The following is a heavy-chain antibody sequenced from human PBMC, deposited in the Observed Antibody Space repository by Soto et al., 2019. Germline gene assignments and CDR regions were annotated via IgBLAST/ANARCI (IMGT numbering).Heavy chain of an antibody. CDR1: GGSISSYY. V-gene: IGHV4-59*08. D-gene: IGHD3-10*01. J-gene: IGHJ6*02. Sequence: QVQLQESGPGLVKPSETLSLSCTVSGGSISSYYWSWFRQSPGKRMEWIGYVHHSWGSSYNPSLQIRFPIQLAPPKSQFSLKVTPVTATATAVYYCARQGFGPLHGLVDVWGQGTTVTVSS. CDR2: VHHSWGS. CDR3: ARQGFGPLHGLVDV.